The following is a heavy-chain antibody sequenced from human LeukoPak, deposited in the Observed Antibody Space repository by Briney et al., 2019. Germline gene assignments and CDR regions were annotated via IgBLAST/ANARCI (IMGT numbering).Heavy chain of an antibody. J-gene: IGHJ4*02. CDR1: GGSFSGDF. CDR2: IKHDGST. Sequence: SETLSLTCAVYGGSFSGDFWSWLRQSPGKGREGIGEIKHDGSTTYNPSLESRVTMSLDTSTNQISLEMTSVTAADTAVYYCARSLDILTGSYNFPFDYWGQGALVTVSS. D-gene: IGHD3-9*01. V-gene: IGHV4-34*01. CDR3: ARSLDILTGSYNFPFDY.